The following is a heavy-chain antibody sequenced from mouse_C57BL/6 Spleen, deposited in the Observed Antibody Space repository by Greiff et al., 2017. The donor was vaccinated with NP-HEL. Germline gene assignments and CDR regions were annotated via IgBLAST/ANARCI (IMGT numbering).Heavy chain of an antibody. CDR3: ARSFYGSSGNFDY. J-gene: IGHJ2*01. CDR2: INPNNGGT. CDR1: GYTFTDYN. D-gene: IGHD1-1*01. Sequence: VQLQQSGPELVKPGASVKMSCKASGYTFTDYNMHWVKQSHGKSLEWIGDINPNNGGTSYNQKFKGKATLTVNKSSSTAYMELRSLTSEDSAVYYCARSFYGSSGNFDYWGQGTTLTVSS. V-gene: IGHV1-22*01.